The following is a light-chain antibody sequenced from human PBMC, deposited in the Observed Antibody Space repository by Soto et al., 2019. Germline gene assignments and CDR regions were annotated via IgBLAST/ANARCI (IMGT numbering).Light chain of an antibody. Sequence: EIVLTQSPGTLSLFPGERATLSCRASQSVSSSYLAWYQQKPGQAPRLLIYGASSRATGIPDRFSGSGSGTDFTLIISRLEPEDFAVYYCQQYGSSRTFGQGTKVEIK. V-gene: IGKV3-20*01. J-gene: IGKJ1*01. CDR2: GAS. CDR3: QQYGSSRT. CDR1: QSVSSSY.